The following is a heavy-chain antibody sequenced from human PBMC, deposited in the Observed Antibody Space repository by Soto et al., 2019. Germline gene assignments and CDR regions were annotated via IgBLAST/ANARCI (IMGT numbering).Heavy chain of an antibody. CDR1: GGSISSYY. CDR2: IYYSGST. J-gene: IGHJ5*02. D-gene: IGHD3-9*01. CDR3: AREYYDILTGYQLSWFDP. V-gene: IGHV4-59*01. Sequence: SETLSLTCTVSGGSISSYYWSWIRQPPGKGLEWIGYIYYSGSTNYNPSLESRVTISVDTSKNQFSLKLSSVTAADTAVYYCAREYYDILTGYQLSWFDPWGQGTLVTVSS.